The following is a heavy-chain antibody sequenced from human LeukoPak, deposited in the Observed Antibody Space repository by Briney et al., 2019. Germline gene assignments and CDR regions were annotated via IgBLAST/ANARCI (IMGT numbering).Heavy chain of an antibody. J-gene: IGHJ6*03. CDR3: ARRGAYYYYNYMDV. Sequence: PGGSLRLSCAASGFTFSSYGMHWVRQAPGKGLEWVAFIRFDGSNKYYADSVKGRFTISRDNSKNMVYLQMNSLRPDDTAVYYCARRGAYYYYNYMDVWGKGTTVTISS. V-gene: IGHV3-30*02. CDR1: GFTFSSYG. CDR2: IRFDGSNK.